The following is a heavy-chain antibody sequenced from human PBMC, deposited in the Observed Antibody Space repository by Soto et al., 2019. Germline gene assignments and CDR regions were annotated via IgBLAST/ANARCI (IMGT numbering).Heavy chain of an antibody. V-gene: IGHV3-30-3*01. Sequence: QVQLVESGGGVVQPGRSLRLSCAASGFTFSSYAMHWVRQAPGKGLEWVAVISYDGSNKYYADSVKGRFTISRDNSKNTLYLQMNSLRAEDTAVYYCVRDWGGDAFDIWGQGTMVTVSS. CDR3: VRDWGGDAFDI. D-gene: IGHD7-27*01. CDR1: GFTFSSYA. J-gene: IGHJ3*02. CDR2: ISYDGSNK.